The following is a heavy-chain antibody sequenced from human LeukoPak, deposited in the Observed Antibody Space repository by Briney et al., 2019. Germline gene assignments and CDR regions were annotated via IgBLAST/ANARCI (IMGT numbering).Heavy chain of an antibody. CDR2: FDPEDGET. CDR3: ATDVPYYYDSSGAFDI. J-gene: IGHJ3*02. CDR1: GYTFTGYY. V-gene: IGHV1-24*01. D-gene: IGHD3-22*01. Sequence: GASVKVSCKTSGYTFTGYYMHWVRQAPGKGLEWMGGFDPEDGETIYAQKFQGRVTMTEDTSTDTAYMELSSLRSEDTAVYYCATDVPYYYDSSGAFDIWGQGTMVTVSS.